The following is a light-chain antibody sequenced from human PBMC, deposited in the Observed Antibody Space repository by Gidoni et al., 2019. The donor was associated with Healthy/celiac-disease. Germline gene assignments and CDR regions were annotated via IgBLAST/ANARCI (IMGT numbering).Light chain of an antibody. CDR2: GAS. J-gene: IGKJ1*01. CDR1: QSISNSY. Sequence: EMGLTKSPGTLSSSPGERATLSCRASQSISNSYLAWYQQKPGQAPRLLIYGASSRATGIPDRFSGSGSGTDFTLTISRLEPEDFAVYYCQQYGSSPWTFGQGTKVEIK. CDR3: QQYGSSPWT. V-gene: IGKV3-20*01.